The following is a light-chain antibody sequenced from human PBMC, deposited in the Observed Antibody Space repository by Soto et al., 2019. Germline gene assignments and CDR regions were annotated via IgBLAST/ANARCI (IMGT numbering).Light chain of an antibody. V-gene: IGKV3-20*01. CDR3: QQYGSSPCT. Sequence: EIVLTQSPGTLSLSPGERATLSCRASQSVSSSFLAWYQQKPGQAPRLLMYGASNRATGLPDRFSGTGSGTDFTLTISRLEPEDFAVYYCQQYGSSPCTFGRGTKLEIK. J-gene: IGKJ2*02. CDR2: GAS. CDR1: QSVSSSF.